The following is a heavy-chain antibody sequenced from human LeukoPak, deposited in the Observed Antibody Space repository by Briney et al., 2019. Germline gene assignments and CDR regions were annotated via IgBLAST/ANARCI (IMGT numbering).Heavy chain of an antibody. D-gene: IGHD3-10*01. CDR1: GFTFSSYE. CDR2: ISSSSSYI. V-gene: IGHV3-21*01. J-gene: IGHJ3*02. Sequence: PGGSMRLSCAASGFTFSSYEMNWVRQAPGKGLEWVSSISSSSSYIYYADSVKGRFTISRDNAKNSLYLQMNSLRAEDTAVYYCAREQGLLWFGELSLGGAFDIWGQGTMVTVSS. CDR3: AREQGLLWFGELSLGGAFDI.